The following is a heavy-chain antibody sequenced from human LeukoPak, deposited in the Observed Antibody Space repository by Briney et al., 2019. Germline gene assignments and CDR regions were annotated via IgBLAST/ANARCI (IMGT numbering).Heavy chain of an antibody. CDR2: ISYDGSNK. CDR3: AKSPYDSSGYYSGNAFDI. V-gene: IGHV3-30*18. D-gene: IGHD3-22*01. CDR1: GFTFSSYG. Sequence: GGSLRLSCAASGFTFSSYGMHWVRQAPGKGLEWVAVISYDGSNKYYADSVKGRFTISRDNSKNTLYLQMNSLGAEDTAVYYCAKSPYDSSGYYSGNAFDIWGQGTMVTVSS. J-gene: IGHJ3*02.